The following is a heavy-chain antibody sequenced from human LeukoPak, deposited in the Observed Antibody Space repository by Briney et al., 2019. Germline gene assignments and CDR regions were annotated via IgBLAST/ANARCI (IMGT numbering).Heavy chain of an antibody. J-gene: IGHJ6*02. CDR3: ATVDPNYYGMDV. CDR2: FDPEDGET. CDR1: GYTLTESS. V-gene: IGHV1-24*01. Sequence: ASVKASCKVSGYTLTESSMHWVRQAPGKGLEWMGGFDPEDGETIYAQKFQGRVTMTEDTSTDTAYMELSSLRSEDTAVYYCATVDPNYYGMDVWGQGTTVTVS.